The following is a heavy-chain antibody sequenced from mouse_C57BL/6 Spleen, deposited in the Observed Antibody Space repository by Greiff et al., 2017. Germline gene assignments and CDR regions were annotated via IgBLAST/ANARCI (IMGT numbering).Heavy chain of an antibody. CDR3: ARACRFAY. V-gene: IGHV5-17*01. CDR1: GFTFSDYG. Sequence: DVKLVESGGGLVKPGGSLKLSCAASGFTFSDYGMHWVRQAPEKGLEWVAYISSGSSTIYYADTLKGRYTISRDNAKNTLFLQMTSLKYEDTAMYCCARACRFAYWGQGTLVTVSA. J-gene: IGHJ3*01. CDR2: ISSGSSTI.